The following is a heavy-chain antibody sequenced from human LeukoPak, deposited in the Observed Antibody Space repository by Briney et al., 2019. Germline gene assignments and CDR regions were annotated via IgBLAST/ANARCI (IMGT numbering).Heavy chain of an antibody. CDR2: IGSDGSST. J-gene: IGHJ3*02. CDR1: GFTFSYYW. V-gene: IGHV3-74*01. D-gene: IGHD2-15*01. CDR3: ARVSGGAFDI. Sequence: PGGSLRLSCAASGFTFSYYWMHWVRRAPTKGLVWVSRIGSDGSSTNYADSVKGRFTISRGNTKSTVYLQMNSLRAEDTAVYYCARVSGGAFDIWGQGTLVTVSS.